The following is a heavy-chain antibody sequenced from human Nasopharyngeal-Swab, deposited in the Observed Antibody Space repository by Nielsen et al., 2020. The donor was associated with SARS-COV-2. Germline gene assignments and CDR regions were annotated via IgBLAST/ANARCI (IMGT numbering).Heavy chain of an antibody. D-gene: IGHD3-22*01. CDR1: GYTFTGYY. CDR2: ISAYSGST. Sequence: ASVKVSCKASGYTFTGYYMHWVRQAPGQGLEWMGWISAYSGSTNYAQKLQDRVTMTTDTSTSTAYMELRSLRSDDTAVYYCARDHSSGYYYVSYWGQGTLVTVSS. V-gene: IGHV1-18*04. J-gene: IGHJ4*02. CDR3: ARDHSSGYYYVSY.